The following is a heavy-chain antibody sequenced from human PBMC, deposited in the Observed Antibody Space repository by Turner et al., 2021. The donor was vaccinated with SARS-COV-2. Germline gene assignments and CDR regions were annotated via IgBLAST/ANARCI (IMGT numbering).Heavy chain of an antibody. J-gene: IGHJ3*02. D-gene: IGHD5-12*01. V-gene: IGHV1-2*02. CDR3: AVLEMATITDAFDI. CDR2: INPNSGGT. CDR1: GYTFTGYY. Sequence: QVQLVQSGAEVKKPGASVKVSCKASGYTFTGYYMHWVRPAPGQGLEWMGWINPNSGGTNYAQKFQGRVTMTRDTSISTAYMELSRLRADDTAVYYCAVLEMATITDAFDIWGQGTMVTVSS.